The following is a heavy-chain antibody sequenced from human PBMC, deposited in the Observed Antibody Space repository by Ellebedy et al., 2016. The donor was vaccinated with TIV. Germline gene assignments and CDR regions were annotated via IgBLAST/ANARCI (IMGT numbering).Heavy chain of an antibody. CDR1: GFTFSSHS. CDR2: ISSSSSYI. CDR3: AKTGGGDYDRSGYFFDY. V-gene: IGHV3-21*01. Sequence: GESLRISCAASGFTFSSHSMSWVRQAPGKGLEWVSSISSSSSYIYYADSVKGRFTISRDNAKNSLYLQMSSLRVEDTAIYYCAKTGGGDYDRSGYFFDYWGQGTLVTVSS. J-gene: IGHJ4*02. D-gene: IGHD3-22*01.